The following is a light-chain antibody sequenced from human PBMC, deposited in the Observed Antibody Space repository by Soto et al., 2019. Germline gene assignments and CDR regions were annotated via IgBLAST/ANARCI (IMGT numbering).Light chain of an antibody. CDR1: ISDVGGYNY. J-gene: IGLJ1*01. CDR3: SSYTSGSTYV. Sequence: QSALTQPASVSGSPGQSITISCTGTISDVGGYNYVSWYQQHPGKAPKLMIFDVSNRPSGVSNLFSGSKSGYTASLTISGLQAEDEADYYCSSYTSGSTYVFGTGTKLTVL. CDR2: DVS. V-gene: IGLV2-14*03.